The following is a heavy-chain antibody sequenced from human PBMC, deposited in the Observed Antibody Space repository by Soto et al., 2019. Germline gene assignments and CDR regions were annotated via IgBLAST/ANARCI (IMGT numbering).Heavy chain of an antibody. D-gene: IGHD1-26*01. CDR3: ARAREYGMDV. CDR1: GYTFTSDH. V-gene: IGHV1-46*01. CDR2: ITSGGGRA. Sequence: QAQLVQSGAEVKTPGASMRVSCVASGYTFTSDHMHWVRQAPGQGLEWMGFITSGGGRATYSQSFQGRITLTRDTSTSTGYMELSNLRSDDTAVYYCARAREYGMDVWGQGTTVAVSS. J-gene: IGHJ6*02.